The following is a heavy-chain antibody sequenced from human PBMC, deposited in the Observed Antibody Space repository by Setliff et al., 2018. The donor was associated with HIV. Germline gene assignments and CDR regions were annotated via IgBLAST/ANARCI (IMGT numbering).Heavy chain of an antibody. CDR1: GDSISSTY. J-gene: IGHJ3*02. CDR2: IYYTGAP. Sequence: KPSETLSLTCTVSGDSISSTYWSWIRQPPGKGLEWIGFIYYTGAPDYNPSFKSRATISLDTSKTQYSQKLSSVTAADTAVYYCARGQPQGGGTYWSAFDIWGQGTMVTVSS. D-gene: IGHD1-26*01. CDR3: ARGQPQGGGTYWSAFDI. V-gene: IGHV4-59*01.